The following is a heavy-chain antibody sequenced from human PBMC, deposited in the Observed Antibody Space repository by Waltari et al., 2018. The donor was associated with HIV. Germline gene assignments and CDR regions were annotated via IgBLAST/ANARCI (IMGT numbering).Heavy chain of an antibody. CDR2: ISSSSSPT. CDR3: ARRIAAGGTQYFEY. D-gene: IGHD6-13*01. J-gene: IGHJ4*02. V-gene: IGHV3-48*02. Sequence: EVQLVESGGNLVQPGGSLSLSCAASGLTLRSYSMNWVSQATGKGLEWVSYISSSSSPTYYADSVRGRFTISRDNAKNSLYLQMNSLRDEDTAVYYCARRIAAGGTQYFEYWGQGTLVTVSS. CDR1: GLTLRSYS.